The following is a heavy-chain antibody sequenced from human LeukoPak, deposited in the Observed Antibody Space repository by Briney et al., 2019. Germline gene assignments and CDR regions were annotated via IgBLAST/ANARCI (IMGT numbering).Heavy chain of an antibody. J-gene: IGHJ4*02. CDR1: GYPFTSHA. CDR3: ARGTAEPDY. CDR2: INTNTGNP. Sequence: ASVKVSCKASGYPFTSHALNWVRQAPGQGLEWMGWINTNTGNPTYAQGFTGRFVFSLDTSVSTAYLQISSLKAEDTAVYYCARGTAEPDYWGQGTLVTVSS. V-gene: IGHV7-4-1*02. D-gene: IGHD5-18*01.